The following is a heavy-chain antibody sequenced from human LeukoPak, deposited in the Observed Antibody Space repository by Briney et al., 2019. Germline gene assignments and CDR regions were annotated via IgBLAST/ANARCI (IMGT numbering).Heavy chain of an antibody. CDR3: ASRLDCSSTSCPLGFDY. J-gene: IGHJ4*02. D-gene: IGHD2-2*01. CDR2: INPNSGGT. CDR1: GYTFTGYY. Sequence: GASLKVSCTASGYTFTGYYMHWVRQAPGQGLEWMGWINPNSGGTNYAQKFQGRVTMTRDTAISTAYMELSRLRSDDTAVYYCASRLDCSSTSCPLGFDYWGQGTLVTVSS. V-gene: IGHV1-2*02.